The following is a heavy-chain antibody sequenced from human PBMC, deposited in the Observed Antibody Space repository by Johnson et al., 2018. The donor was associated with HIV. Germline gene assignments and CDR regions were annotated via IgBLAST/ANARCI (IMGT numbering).Heavy chain of an antibody. D-gene: IGHD3-10*01. CDR2: IRYDGSNK. CDR3: TTGISWFGAITFDI. V-gene: IGHV3-30*02. J-gene: IGHJ3*02. CDR1: GFTFSSYG. Sequence: QVQLVESGGGLVQPGGSLRLSCAASGFTFSSYGMHWVRQAPGKGLEWVAFIRYDGSNKYYADSVKGRFTISRDNSKNTLYLQMNSLRAEDTAVYYCTTGISWFGAITFDIWGQGTMVTVSS.